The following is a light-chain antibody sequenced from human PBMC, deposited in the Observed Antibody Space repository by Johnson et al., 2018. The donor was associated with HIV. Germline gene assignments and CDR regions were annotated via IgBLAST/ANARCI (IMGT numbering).Light chain of an antibody. J-gene: IGLJ1*01. CDR1: SSNIGNNY. V-gene: IGLV1-51*01. CDR2: DNN. Sequence: QSVLTQPPSVSAAPGQKVTISCSGSSSNIGNNYVSWYQQLPGTAPKLLIYDNNKRPSGIPDRFSGSKSGTSATLGITGLQTGDEADYYCGTWDSSLSAHYVFGTGTKVTFI. CDR3: GTWDSSLSAHYV.